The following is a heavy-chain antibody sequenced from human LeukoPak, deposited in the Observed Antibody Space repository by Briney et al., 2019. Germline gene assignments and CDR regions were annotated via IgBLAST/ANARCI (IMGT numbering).Heavy chain of an antibody. J-gene: IGHJ4*02. Sequence: ASVKVSCKVSGYTLTELSMHWVGQAPGKGREGMGVFDPEDGETIYVQKFQGRVTMTEDTSTDTAYVELSSLRSEDNAVYYCATPGGGSSTWSAMFDYWGQGTMVTVSS. CDR2: FDPEDGET. V-gene: IGHV1-24*01. CDR3: ATPGGGSSTWSAMFDY. D-gene: IGHD6-13*01. CDR1: GYTLTELS.